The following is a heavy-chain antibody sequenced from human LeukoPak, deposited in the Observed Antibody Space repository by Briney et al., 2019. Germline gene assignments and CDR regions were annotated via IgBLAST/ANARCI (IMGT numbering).Heavy chain of an antibody. CDR3: ARDWGHSSGWYWLDY. D-gene: IGHD6-19*01. V-gene: IGHV1-2*02. J-gene: IGHJ4*02. Sequence: ASVKVSCKASGYTFTGYYMHWVRQAPGQGLEWVGWMNPNTGGTNYAHKFQGRVTMTRDTSISTAYMDLSRLTSDDTAVYYCARDWGHSSGWYWLDYWGQGTLVTVSS. CDR2: MNPNTGGT. CDR1: GYTFTGYY.